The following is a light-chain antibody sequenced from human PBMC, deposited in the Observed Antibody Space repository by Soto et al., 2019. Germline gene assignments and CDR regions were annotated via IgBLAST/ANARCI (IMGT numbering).Light chain of an antibody. Sequence: EIVLTQSPGTLSLSPGERATLSCRASQSVPSDWLAWYRHKPGQAPRLLIYGASSRATGVPDRVSGSGSGTDFTLTINRLEPEDFAVYYCQQRRSWQVTFGQGTRLEIK. CDR2: GAS. J-gene: IGKJ5*01. CDR3: QQRRSWQVT. V-gene: IGKV3D-20*02. CDR1: QSVPSDW.